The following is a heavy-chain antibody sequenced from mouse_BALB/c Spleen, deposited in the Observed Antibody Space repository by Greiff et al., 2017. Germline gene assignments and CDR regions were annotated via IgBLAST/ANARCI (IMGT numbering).Heavy chain of an antibody. J-gene: IGHJ1*01. CDR1: GYTFTSYW. V-gene: IGHV1S22*01. CDR3: TRRGDYGWYFDV. Sequence: LKQPGSELVRPGASVKLSCKASGYTFTSYWMHWVKQRHGQGLEWIGNIYPGSGSTNYDEKFKSKGTLTVDTSSSTAYMHLSSLTSEDSAVYYCTRRGDYGWYFDVWGAGTTVTVSS. D-gene: IGHD2-4*01. CDR2: IYPGSGST.